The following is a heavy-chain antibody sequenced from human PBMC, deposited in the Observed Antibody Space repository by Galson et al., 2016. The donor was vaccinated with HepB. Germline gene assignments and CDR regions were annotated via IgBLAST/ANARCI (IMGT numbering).Heavy chain of an antibody. J-gene: IGHJ4*02. CDR3: ARALRGTTSFFEY. Sequence: TLSLTCTVSGGSISSYYWSWFRQPPGKGPEWIGQTYYSGYTNYSPSLKSRVTISLDSSQNQISLRVRSVTAADTAVYYCARALRGTTSFFEYWGQGVLVTVSS. CDR2: TYYSGYT. D-gene: IGHD4-17*01. V-gene: IGHV4-59*01. CDR1: GGSISSYY.